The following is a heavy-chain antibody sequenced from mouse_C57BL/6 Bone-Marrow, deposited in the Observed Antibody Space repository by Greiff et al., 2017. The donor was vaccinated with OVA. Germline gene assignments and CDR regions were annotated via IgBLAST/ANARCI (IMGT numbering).Heavy chain of an antibody. Sequence: EVMLVESGGDLVKPGGSLKLSCAASGFTFSSYGMSWVRQTPDKRLEWVATISSGGSYTYYPDSVKGRFTISRDNAKNTLYLQMSSLKSENTTMYYCARQITTVVARFDYWGQGTTLTVSS. V-gene: IGHV5-6*01. J-gene: IGHJ2*01. CDR2: ISSGGSYT. D-gene: IGHD1-1*01. CDR1: GFTFSSYG. CDR3: ARQITTVVARFDY.